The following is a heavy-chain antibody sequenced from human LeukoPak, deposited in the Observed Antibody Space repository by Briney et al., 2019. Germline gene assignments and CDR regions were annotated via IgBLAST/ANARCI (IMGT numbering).Heavy chain of an antibody. CDR2: IYYSGST. V-gene: IGHV4-30-4*01. J-gene: IGHJ4*01. CDR3: ARTTVTTHFDY. Sequence: SETLSLTCTVSGGSISSGDYYWSWIRQPPGKGLEWIGYIYYSGSTCYNPSLKSRVTISVDTSKNQFSLKLSSVTAADTAVYYCARTTVTTHFDYWGQEPWSPSPQ. CDR1: GGSISSGDYY. D-gene: IGHD4-17*01.